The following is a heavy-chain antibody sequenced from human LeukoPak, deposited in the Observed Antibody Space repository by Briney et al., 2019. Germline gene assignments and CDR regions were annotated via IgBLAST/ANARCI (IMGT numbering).Heavy chain of an antibody. Sequence: GGSLRLSCAASGFTFDKYSMNWVRQAPGKGPEWVSHTSSASITIYYADSVKGRFTISRDNAKSSLYLHMTSLRAEDTALYYCARDYYRSGSYAVDFWGQGTLVTVSS. CDR2: TSSASITI. CDR3: ARDYYRSGSYAVDF. CDR1: GFTFDKYS. V-gene: IGHV3-48*01. D-gene: IGHD3-10*01. J-gene: IGHJ4*02.